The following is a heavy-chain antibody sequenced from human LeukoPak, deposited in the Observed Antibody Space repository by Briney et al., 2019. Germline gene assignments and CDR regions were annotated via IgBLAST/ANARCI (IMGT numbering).Heavy chain of an antibody. V-gene: IGHV3-30-3*01. Sequence: GGSLRLSCAASGFTFSSYAMHWVRQAPGKGLEWVAVISYDGSNKYYADSVKGRFTISRDNSKNTLYLQMNSLRAEDTAVYYCAKGNTYGDYVSYWGQGTLVTVSS. CDR2: ISYDGSNK. CDR3: AKGNTYGDYVSY. D-gene: IGHD4-17*01. CDR1: GFTFSSYA. J-gene: IGHJ4*02.